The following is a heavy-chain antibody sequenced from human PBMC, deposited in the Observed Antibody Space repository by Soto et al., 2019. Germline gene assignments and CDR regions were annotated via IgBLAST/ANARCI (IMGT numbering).Heavy chain of an antibody. Sequence: SVKVSCKASGGTFSSYAISWVRQAPGQGLAWMGGIIPFFGTVNYAQKLQGRVTITADESTSTDYMELRSLRTEDTAVYYCARAPVGLWYFDLWGRGPLVTVSS. CDR3: ARAPVGLWYFDL. CDR1: GGTFSSYA. CDR2: IIPFFGTV. J-gene: IGHJ2*01. V-gene: IGHV1-69*13.